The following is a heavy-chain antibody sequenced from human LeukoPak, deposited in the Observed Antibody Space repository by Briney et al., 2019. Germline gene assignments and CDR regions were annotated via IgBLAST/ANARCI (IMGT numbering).Heavy chain of an antibody. D-gene: IGHD2-2*01. CDR2: IYYSGST. J-gene: IGHJ4*02. CDR3: ARVVPAAMRIYYFDY. Sequence: SETLSLTCTVSGGSISSYYWSWIRQPPGKGLEWLGYIYYSGSTNYNPSLKSRVTISVDTSKNQFSLKLSSVTAADTAVYYWARVVPAAMRIYYFDYWGQGTLVTVSS. V-gene: IGHV4-59*01. CDR1: GGSISSYY.